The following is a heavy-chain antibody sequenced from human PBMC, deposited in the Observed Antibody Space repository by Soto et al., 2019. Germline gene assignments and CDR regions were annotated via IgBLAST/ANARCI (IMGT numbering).Heavy chain of an antibody. CDR2: IIPIFGTA. V-gene: IGHV1-69*13. D-gene: IGHD3-22*01. CDR1: GGTFSSYA. J-gene: IGHJ5*02. CDR3: ARDRGAYYYDSSGPRPENWFDP. Sequence: SVKVSCKASGGTFSSYAISWMRQAPGQGLEWMGGIIPIFGTANYAQKFQGRVTITADESTSTAYMELSSLRSEDTAVYYCARDRGAYYYDSSGPRPENWFDPWGQGTLVTVSS.